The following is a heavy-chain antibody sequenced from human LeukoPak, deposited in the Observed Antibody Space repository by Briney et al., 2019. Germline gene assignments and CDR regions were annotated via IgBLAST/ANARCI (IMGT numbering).Heavy chain of an antibody. CDR1: GYSISDGYF. Sequence: SETLSLTCAVSGYSISDGYFWAWVRQPPGKGLEWIGSVSHSESGDTYRNPSLKSRVTMSVDTSKNQFSLKLSSVTAADTAVYYCARRRMVRGVILYDYWGQGTLVTVSS. CDR3: ARRRMVRGVILYDY. CDR2: VSHSESGDT. D-gene: IGHD3-10*01. V-gene: IGHV4-38-2*01. J-gene: IGHJ4*02.